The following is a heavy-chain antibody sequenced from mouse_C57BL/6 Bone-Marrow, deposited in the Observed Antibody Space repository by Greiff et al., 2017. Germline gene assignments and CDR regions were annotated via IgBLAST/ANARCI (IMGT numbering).Heavy chain of an antibody. CDR2: ISSGGDYI. J-gene: IGHJ4*01. CDR1: GFTFSSYA. D-gene: IGHD1-1*01. Sequence: EVKVVESGEGLVKPGGSLKLSCAASGFTFSSYAMSWVRQTPAKRLEWVAYISSGGDYIYYADTVKGRFTISRDNARNTLYLQMSSLKSEDTAMYYCTRVHYGSSYYAMDYWGQGTSVTVSS. CDR3: TRVHYGSSYYAMDY. V-gene: IGHV5-9-1*02.